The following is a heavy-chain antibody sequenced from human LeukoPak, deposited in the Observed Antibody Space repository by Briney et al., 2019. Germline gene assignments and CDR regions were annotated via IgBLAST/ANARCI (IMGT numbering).Heavy chain of an antibody. D-gene: IGHD3-22*01. Sequence: GSLRLSCAASGFTFSYYTMNWVRQAPGEGPEWVSSISSTGSYRYYADSVKGRFTISRDDAKNSLYLQMNSLMAEDTAVYYCARDVAYYYDSSGLLGFDYWGQGTLVTVSS. V-gene: IGHV3-21*01. CDR1: GFTFSYYT. CDR2: ISSTGSYR. J-gene: IGHJ4*02. CDR3: ARDVAYYYDSSGLLGFDY.